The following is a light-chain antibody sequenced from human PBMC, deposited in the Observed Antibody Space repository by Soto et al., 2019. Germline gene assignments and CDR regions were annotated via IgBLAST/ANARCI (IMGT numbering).Light chain of an antibody. J-gene: IGKJ4*01. CDR2: GAS. V-gene: IGKV3-20*01. CDR3: QQYSGSVLT. CDR1: QIVSNNY. Sequence: VLTQSPGTLSSSPGGRVSLSCRASQIVSNNYLAWYQQKSGQAPRLLIFGASNRTPGIPDRFSGSGSGTDFTLTISGLEPEDVAVYFCQQYSGSVLTFGGGTKV.